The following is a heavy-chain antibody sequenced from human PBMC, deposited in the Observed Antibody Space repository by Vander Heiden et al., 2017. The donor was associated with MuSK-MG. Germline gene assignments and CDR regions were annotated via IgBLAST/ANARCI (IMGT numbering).Heavy chain of an antibody. Sequence: QVQLVESGGGVVQPGRSLRLPCAASGFTFSGYGMHWVRRAPGEGLEWVAGISYDGSTEYYADSVKGRFIISRDNSKSTVFLQMNSLRPEDTAVYYCAKGAGDGYNPNVYFDYWGQGTLVTVSS. CDR1: GFTFSGYG. J-gene: IGHJ4*02. D-gene: IGHD5-12*01. V-gene: IGHV3-30*18. CDR3: AKGAGDGYNPNVYFDY. CDR2: ISYDGSTE.